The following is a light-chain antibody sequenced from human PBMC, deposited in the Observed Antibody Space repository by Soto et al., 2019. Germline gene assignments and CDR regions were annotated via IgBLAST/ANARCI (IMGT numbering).Light chain of an antibody. CDR2: EVS. Sequence: QSVLAQPASVSGSPGQSITISCTGTSXDVGAYTSVSWYQQHPGKAPKLIIYEVSNRPPGISTRFSGSKSASTASLTISGLQAEDEAHYYCSSYTSGNRDYVFATGTKVTVL. CDR1: SXDVGAYTS. J-gene: IGLJ1*01. CDR3: SSYTSGNRDYV. V-gene: IGLV2-14*01.